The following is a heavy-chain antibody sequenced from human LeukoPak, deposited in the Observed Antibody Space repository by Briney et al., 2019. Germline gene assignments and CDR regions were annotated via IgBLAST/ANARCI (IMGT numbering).Heavy chain of an antibody. J-gene: IGHJ6*02. CDR3: ARWGGGDILTGYYGDYYYGMDV. D-gene: IGHD3-9*01. V-gene: IGHV1-69*04. Sequence: ASVKVSCKASGGTFSSYAISWVRQAPGQGLEWMGRIIPILGIANYAQKFQGRVTITADKSTSTAYMELSSLRSEDTAVYYCARWGGGDILTGYYGDYYYGMDVWGQGTTVTVSS. CDR1: GGTFSSYA. CDR2: IIPILGIA.